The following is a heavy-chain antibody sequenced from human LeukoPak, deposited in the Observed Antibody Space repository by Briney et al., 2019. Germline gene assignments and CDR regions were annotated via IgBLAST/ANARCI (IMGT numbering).Heavy chain of an antibody. CDR2: ISYDGSNK. CDR3: ARAEYDGVSDYYYYYMDV. J-gene: IGHJ6*03. V-gene: IGHV3-30*01. CDR1: GFTFSSYA. Sequence: GRSLRLSCAASGFTFSSYAMHWVRQAPGKGLEWVAVISYDGSNKYYADSVKGRFTISRDNYKNTLHLQMISMRAEDTAVYYCARAEYDGVSDYYYYYMDVWGKGTTVTVSS. D-gene: IGHD2-8*01.